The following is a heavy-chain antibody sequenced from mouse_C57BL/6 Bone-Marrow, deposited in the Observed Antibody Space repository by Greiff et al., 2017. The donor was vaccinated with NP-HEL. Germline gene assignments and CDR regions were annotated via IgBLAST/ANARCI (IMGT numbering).Heavy chain of an antibody. Sequence: QVQLKQPGAELVKPGASVKLSCKASGYTFTSYWMHWVKQRPGQGLEWIGMIHPNSGSTNYNEKFKSKATLTVDKSSSTAYMQLSSLTSEDSAVYYCARKGIYYDYDEDYWGQGTTLTVSS. CDR1: GYTFTSYW. CDR2: IHPNSGST. V-gene: IGHV1-64*01. CDR3: ARKGIYYDYDEDY. J-gene: IGHJ2*01. D-gene: IGHD2-4*01.